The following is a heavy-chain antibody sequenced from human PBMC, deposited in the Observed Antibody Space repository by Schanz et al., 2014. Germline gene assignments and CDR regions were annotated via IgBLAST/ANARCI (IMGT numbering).Heavy chain of an antibody. V-gene: IGHV1-18*01. CDR1: GYTFTSYG. J-gene: IGHJ4*02. CDR3: AGAAGRDFWSGYYTRFDC. Sequence: QVQLVQSGAEVKKPGASVKVSCKASGYTFTSYGISWVRQAPGQGLEWMGWISAYNGNTKYPQKLQGRVTMTTDTSTSTAYMELRSLRSDNTPVYYGAGAAGRDFWSGYYTRFDCWGQGTLVTVSS. D-gene: IGHD3-3*01. CDR2: ISAYNGNT.